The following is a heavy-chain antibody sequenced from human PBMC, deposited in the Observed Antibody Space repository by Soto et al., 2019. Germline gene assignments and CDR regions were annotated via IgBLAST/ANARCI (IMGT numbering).Heavy chain of an antibody. CDR2: ISGSGDST. CDR3: AKHIGILTGTIDS. CDR1: GFTFSIYA. V-gene: IGHV3-23*01. D-gene: IGHD4-17*01. J-gene: IGHJ4*02. Sequence: GGSLRLSCAAPGFTFSIYAMTWVRQAPGKGLEWVSVISGSGDSTYYADSLKGRFTVSRENSKNTLYLQMNSLRADDRAVYYCAKHIGILTGTIDSWGQGTLVTV.